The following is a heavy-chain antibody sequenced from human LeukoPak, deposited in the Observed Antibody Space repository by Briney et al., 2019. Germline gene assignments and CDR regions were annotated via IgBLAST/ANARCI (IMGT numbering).Heavy chain of an antibody. CDR1: GFTFSSYT. D-gene: IGHD2-2*01. J-gene: IGHJ6*02. CDR3: KRRTTREGCSSTSCYGRAMDV. CDR2: ITSSSSNI. V-gene: IGHV3-21*01. Sequence: GGSLRLSCAASGFTFSSYTMNWVRQAPGKGLEWVASITSSSSNIYYADSVKGRFTISRDNAKKSLYLQMNSLRAEDTAVYYCKRRTTREGCSSTSCYGRAMDVWGQGTTVTVSS.